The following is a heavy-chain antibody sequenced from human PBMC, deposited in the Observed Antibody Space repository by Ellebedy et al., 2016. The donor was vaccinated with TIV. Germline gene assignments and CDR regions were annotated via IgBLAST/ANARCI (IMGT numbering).Heavy chain of an antibody. V-gene: IGHV4-59*01. D-gene: IGHD3-16*01. Sequence: SETLSLTCAVSGGSLSDNYWTWIRQPPGKGLEWIGYLYYTGSTNYNPSLKSLVTISVNTPRNQFSLKLSSVTAAETAVYYCVSSASMDAFDLWGQGTMVTVSS. CDR2: LYYTGST. CDR1: GGSLSDNY. CDR3: VSSASMDAFDL. J-gene: IGHJ3*01.